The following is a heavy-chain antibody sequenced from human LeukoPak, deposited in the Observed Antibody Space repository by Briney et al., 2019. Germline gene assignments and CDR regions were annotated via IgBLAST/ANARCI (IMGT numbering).Heavy chain of an antibody. D-gene: IGHD6-19*01. J-gene: IGHJ4*02. Sequence: PGGSLRLSCAASGFTVSSNYMSWDRQAPGKGLEWVSVIYSGGSTYYADSVKGRFTISRDNSKNTLYLQMNSLRAEDTAVYYCASAYSSGWGDYWGQGTLVTVSS. CDR2: IYSGGST. CDR3: ASAYSSGWGDY. CDR1: GFTVSSNY. V-gene: IGHV3-66*01.